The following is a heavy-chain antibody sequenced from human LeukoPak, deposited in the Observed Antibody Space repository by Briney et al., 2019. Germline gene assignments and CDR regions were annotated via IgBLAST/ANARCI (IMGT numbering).Heavy chain of an antibody. CDR2: ISGSGGST. J-gene: IGHJ4*02. CDR1: GFTFSSYA. Sequence: GGSLRLSCAASGFTFSSYAMSWVRQAPGKGLEWVSAISGSGGSTYYADSVKGRFTISRDNSKNTLYLQMNSLRAEDTAVYYCAKDRLMVVKTSHGGVFDYWGQGTLVTVSS. V-gene: IGHV3-23*01. D-gene: IGHD2-8*02. CDR3: AKDRLMVVKTSHGGVFDY.